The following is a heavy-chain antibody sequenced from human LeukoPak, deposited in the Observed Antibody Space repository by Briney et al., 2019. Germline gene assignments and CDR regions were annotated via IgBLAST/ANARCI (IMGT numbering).Heavy chain of an antibody. CDR1: GFTFSSYW. CDR2: INTDGSST. D-gene: IGHD5-24*01. Sequence: GGSLRLSCAASGFTFSSYWMHWVRQAPGKGRVWVPRINTDGSSTSYADSVKGRFTISRDNAKNTLYLQMNSLRAEDTAVYYCARADGYNYQGHFDYWGQGTLVTVSS. CDR3: ARADGYNYQGHFDY. V-gene: IGHV3-74*01. J-gene: IGHJ4*02.